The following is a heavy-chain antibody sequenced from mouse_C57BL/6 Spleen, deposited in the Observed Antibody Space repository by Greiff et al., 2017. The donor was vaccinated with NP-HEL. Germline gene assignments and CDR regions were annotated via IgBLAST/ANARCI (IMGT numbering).Heavy chain of an antibody. CDR2: IYPGSGST. Sequence: QVQLQQPGAELVKPGASVKMSCKASGYTFTSYWITWVKQRPGQGLEWIGDIYPGSGSTNYNEKFKSKATLTVDTSSSTAYMQLSSLTSEDSAVYYCARIYGSSLYVDYWGQGTTLTVSS. CDR3: ARIYGSSLYVDY. CDR1: GYTFTSYW. J-gene: IGHJ2*01. D-gene: IGHD1-1*01. V-gene: IGHV1-55*01.